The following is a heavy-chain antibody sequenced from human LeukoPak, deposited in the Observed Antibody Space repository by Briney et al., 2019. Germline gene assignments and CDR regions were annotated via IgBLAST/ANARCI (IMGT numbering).Heavy chain of an antibody. Sequence: SVKVSCKASGGTFSSYAISWVRQAPGQGLEWMGGITPIFGTANYAQKFQGRVTITADESTSTAYMELSSLRSEDTAVYYCARLGDYGDYYFDYWGQGTLVTVSS. D-gene: IGHD4-17*01. V-gene: IGHV1-69*01. CDR2: ITPIFGTA. J-gene: IGHJ4*02. CDR1: GGTFSSYA. CDR3: ARLGDYGDYYFDY.